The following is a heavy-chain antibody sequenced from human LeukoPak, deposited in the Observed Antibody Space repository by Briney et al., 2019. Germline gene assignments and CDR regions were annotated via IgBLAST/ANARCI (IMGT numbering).Heavy chain of an antibody. CDR2: INAGNSNT. D-gene: IGHD2-15*01. CDR1: GYTFTSYA. CDR3: ARGYCSGGSCYPDY. J-gene: IGHJ4*02. Sequence: GASVKVSCKASGYTFTSYAIHWVRQAPGQRLEWMGWINAGNSNTEYSQEFQGRVTITRDTFASTAYMELSSLRSEDMAVYYCARGYCSGGSCYPDYWGQGTLVTVSS. V-gene: IGHV1-3*03.